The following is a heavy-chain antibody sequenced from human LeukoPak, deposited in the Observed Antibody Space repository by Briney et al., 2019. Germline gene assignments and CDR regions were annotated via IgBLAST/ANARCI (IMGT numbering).Heavy chain of an antibody. CDR2: INPNSGGT. J-gene: IGHJ4*02. Sequence: ASVKVSCKASGYTFTGYYMHWVRQAPGQGLEWMGWINPNSGGTNYAQKFQGRVTMTRDTSISTAYMELSRLRSDDTAVYYCARARSLSIAVAGPDYWGQGTLVTVSS. V-gene: IGHV1-2*02. D-gene: IGHD6-19*01. CDR3: ARARSLSIAVAGPDY. CDR1: GYTFTGYY.